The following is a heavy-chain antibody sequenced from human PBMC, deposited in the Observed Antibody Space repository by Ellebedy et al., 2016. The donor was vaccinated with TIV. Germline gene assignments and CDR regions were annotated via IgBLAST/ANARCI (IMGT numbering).Heavy chain of an antibody. CDR3: ARARELWFGELDSLDYYYGMDV. V-gene: IGHV3-30*04. CDR2: ISYDGSNK. Sequence: GGSLRLSXAASGFTFSSYAMHWVRQAPGKGLEWVAVISYDGSNKYYADSVKGRFTISRDNSKNTLYLQMNSLRAEDTAVYYCARARELWFGELDSLDYYYGMDVWGQGTTVTVSS. D-gene: IGHD3-10*01. CDR1: GFTFSSYA. J-gene: IGHJ6*02.